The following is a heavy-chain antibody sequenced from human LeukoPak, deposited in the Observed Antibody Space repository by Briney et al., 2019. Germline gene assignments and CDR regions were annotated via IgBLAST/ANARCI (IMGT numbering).Heavy chain of an antibody. J-gene: IGHJ4*02. CDR2: INTDGSST. Sequence: GGSLRLSCAASGFTFSSYWMHWVRQAPGKGLVWVSRINTDGSSTSYADSVKGRFTISRDNSKNTLYLQMGSLRPEDMAVYFCTRGPGYDYVWGTYRADYWGQGTLVTVSS. CDR1: GFTFSSYW. V-gene: IGHV3-74*01. CDR3: TRGPGYDYVWGTYRADY. D-gene: IGHD3-16*02.